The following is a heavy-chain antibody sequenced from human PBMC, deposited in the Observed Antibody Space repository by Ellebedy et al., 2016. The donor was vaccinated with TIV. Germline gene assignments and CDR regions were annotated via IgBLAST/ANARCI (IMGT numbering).Heavy chain of an antibody. D-gene: IGHD3-16*02. CDR2: IRSKAYGGTT. Sequence: GGSLRLSCTASGFTFGDYAMSWFRQAPGKGLEWVGFIRSKAYGGTTEYAASVKGRFTISRDDSKSIAYLQMNSLKTEDTAVYYCTTDPDHYDYVWGSYRYTGIFDYWGQGTLVTVSS. J-gene: IGHJ4*02. V-gene: IGHV3-49*03. CDR3: TTDPDHYDYVWGSYRYTGIFDY. CDR1: GFTFGDYA.